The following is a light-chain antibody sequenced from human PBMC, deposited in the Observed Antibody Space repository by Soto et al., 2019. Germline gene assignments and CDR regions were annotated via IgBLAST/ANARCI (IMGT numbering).Light chain of an antibody. CDR2: KAS. CDR1: QTINSW. CDR3: QQYNTYSYT. Sequence: DIQMTQSPSTLSASVGDRVTITYRASQTINSWLAWYQQKPGKAPRLLIYKASSLESGVPSRFSGSGSGTEFTLTISSLQPDDFATYYCQQYNTYSYTFGQGTKLEVE. V-gene: IGKV1-5*03. J-gene: IGKJ2*01.